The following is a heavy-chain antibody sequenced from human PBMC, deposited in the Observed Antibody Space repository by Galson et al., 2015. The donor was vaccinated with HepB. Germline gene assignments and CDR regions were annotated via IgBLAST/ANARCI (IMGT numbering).Heavy chain of an antibody. J-gene: IGHJ4*02. V-gene: IGHV3-48*01. Sequence: SLRLSCAASGFTFSDFAMNWVRQAPGKGLQWLSFISSSSRTISYAESVKGRFTISRDNAWNSLYLQKNSLIAEDTAVYYCTKDLGSGYYSIDYWGQGTPVTVSS. CDR1: GFTFSDFA. CDR2: ISSSSRTI. CDR3: TKDLGSGYYSIDY. D-gene: IGHD3-22*01.